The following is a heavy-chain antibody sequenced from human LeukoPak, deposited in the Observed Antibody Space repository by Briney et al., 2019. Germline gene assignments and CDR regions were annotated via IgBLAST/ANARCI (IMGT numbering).Heavy chain of an antibody. D-gene: IGHD3-9*01. CDR1: GFTFSNYA. Sequence: RAGGSLRLSCAASGFTFSNYAMSWVRHAPGKGLERVSSISGSGVITYFADSVKGRFTISRDNSKNTFYLQMNRLRAEDTAVYYCAKDLTGDIGDYDILTGYSPDEYSSDAFDIWGQGTMVTVSS. CDR2: ISGSGVIT. V-gene: IGHV3-23*01. CDR3: AKDLTGDIGDYDILTGYSPDEYSSDAFDI. J-gene: IGHJ3*02.